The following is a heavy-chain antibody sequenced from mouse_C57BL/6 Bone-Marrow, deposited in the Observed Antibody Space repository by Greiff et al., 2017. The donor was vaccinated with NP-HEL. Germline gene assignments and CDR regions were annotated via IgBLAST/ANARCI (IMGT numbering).Heavy chain of an antibody. V-gene: IGHV5-6*01. D-gene: IGHD2-4*01. CDR1: GFTFSSYG. J-gene: IGHJ4*01. Sequence: EVQRVESGGDLVKPGGSLKLSCAASGFTFSSYGMSWVRQTPDKRLEWVATISSGGSYTYYPASVKGRFTISRDNAKNTLYLQMSSLKSEDTAMYYCARHKPRIYYDYLYAMDYWGQGTSVTVSS. CDR3: ARHKPRIYYDYLYAMDY. CDR2: ISSGGSYT.